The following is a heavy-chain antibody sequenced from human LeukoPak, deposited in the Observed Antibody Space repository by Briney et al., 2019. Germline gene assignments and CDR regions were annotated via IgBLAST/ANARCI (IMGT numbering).Heavy chain of an antibody. Sequence: SVKVSCKASGYTFTSYDINWVRQAPGQGLEWMGRIIPILGIANYAQKFQGRVTITADKSTSTAYMELSSLRSEDTAVYYCARDPTIFGVVIFPKPMDVWGQGTTVTVSS. CDR2: IIPILGIA. V-gene: IGHV1-69*04. D-gene: IGHD3-3*01. CDR3: ARDPTIFGVVIFPKPMDV. CDR1: GYTFTSYD. J-gene: IGHJ6*02.